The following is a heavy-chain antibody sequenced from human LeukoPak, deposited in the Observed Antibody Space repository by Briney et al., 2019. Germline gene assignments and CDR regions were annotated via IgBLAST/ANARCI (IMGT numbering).Heavy chain of an antibody. CDR1: GFTFSRYW. V-gene: IGHV3-7*01. D-gene: IGHD5-18*01. CDR2: IKQDGSEK. J-gene: IGHJ4*02. CDR3: ARHLSGVSGYTYGRGIDY. Sequence: PGGSLRLSCAASGFTFSRYWMSWVRQAPGKGLEWVANIKQDGSEKYYVDSVKGRFTISRDNAKKSLYLQVNSLRAEDTALYYCARHLSGVSGYTYGRGIDYWGQGTLVTVSS.